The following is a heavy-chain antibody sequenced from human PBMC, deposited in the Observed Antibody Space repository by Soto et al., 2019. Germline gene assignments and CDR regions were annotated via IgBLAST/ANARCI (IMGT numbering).Heavy chain of an antibody. V-gene: IGHV4-39*01. CDR3: ARGSEAYYDFWSGYYRSSRYFDY. Sequence: SETLSLTCSVSGGSIFGYYWGWIRQPPGKGLEWIGSIYYSGSTYYNPSLKSRVTISVDTSKNQFSLKLSSVTAADTAVYYCARGSEAYYDFWSGYYRSSRYFDYWGQGTLVTVSS. CDR2: IYYSGST. CDR1: GGSIFGYY. J-gene: IGHJ4*02. D-gene: IGHD3-3*01.